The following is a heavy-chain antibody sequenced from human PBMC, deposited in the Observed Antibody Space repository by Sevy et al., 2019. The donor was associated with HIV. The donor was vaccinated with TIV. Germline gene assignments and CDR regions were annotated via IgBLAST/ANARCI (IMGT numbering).Heavy chain of an antibody. D-gene: IGHD3-9*01. J-gene: IGHJ6*02. CDR3: AREGGDYDILTGYSPRYGMDV. CDR2: INHSGST. CDR1: GGSFSGYF. V-gene: IGHV4-34*01. Sequence: QSQTLSLTCVVSGGSFSGYFWSWIRQPPGKGLEWIGEINHSGSTNYNPSLKGRVTISVDTSKNQFSLKLSSVTAADTAVYYCAREGGDYDILTGYSPRYGMDVWGQGTTVTVSS.